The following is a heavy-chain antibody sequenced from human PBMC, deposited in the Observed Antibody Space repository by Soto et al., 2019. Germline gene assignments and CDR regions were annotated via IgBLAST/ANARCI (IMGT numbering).Heavy chain of an antibody. CDR2: ITISSSSR. CDR3: ARDYYFDSSGYSPLDY. CDR1: GFTFTRYS. J-gene: IGHJ4*02. V-gene: IGHV3-21*01. D-gene: IGHD3-22*01. Sequence: LRLSCAASGFTFTRYSMNWVRQAPGKGLEWISSITISSSSRNYADSVKGRFTISRDNTKNSLYLQMNSLRAEDTAVYYCARDYYFDSSGYSPLDYWGQGTLVTVSS.